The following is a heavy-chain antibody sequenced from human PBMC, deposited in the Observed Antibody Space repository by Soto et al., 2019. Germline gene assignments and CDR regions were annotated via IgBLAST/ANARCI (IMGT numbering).Heavy chain of an antibody. Sequence: QVQLEQSGAKVKKPGSSVKVSCKASGGTLSDHGVAWLRQAPGQGLEWMGGTIPVFNTAKYAQKFQGRVTVTADTFTNIAYMELSSLRSEDTAFYFCARGVYGSGNYYTGPSAFDIWGQGTMVIVSS. D-gene: IGHD3-10*01. CDR1: GGTLSDHG. V-gene: IGHV1-69*06. CDR3: ARGVYGSGNYYTGPSAFDI. J-gene: IGHJ3*02. CDR2: TIPVFNTA.